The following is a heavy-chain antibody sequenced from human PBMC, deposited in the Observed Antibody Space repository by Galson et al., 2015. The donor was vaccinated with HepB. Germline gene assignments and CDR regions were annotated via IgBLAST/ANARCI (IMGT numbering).Heavy chain of an antibody. CDR2: IYSGGST. Sequence: SLRLSCAASGFTVSSNYMSWVRQAPGKGLEWVSVIYSGGSTYYADSVKGRFTIFRDNSKNTLYLQMNSLRAEDTAVYYCARDHPPYDSSGSAGYYYGMDVWGQGTTVTVSS. CDR3: ARDHPPYDSSGSAGYYYGMDV. CDR1: GFTVSSNY. V-gene: IGHV3-66*02. D-gene: IGHD3-22*01. J-gene: IGHJ6*02.